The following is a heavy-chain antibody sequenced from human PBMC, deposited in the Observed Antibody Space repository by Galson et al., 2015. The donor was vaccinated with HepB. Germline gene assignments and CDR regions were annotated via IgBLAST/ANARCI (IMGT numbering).Heavy chain of an antibody. V-gene: IGHV5-51*01. CDR2: IYPGDFDT. Sequence: QSGAEVKKPGESLKISCKASGYTFANYWIGWVRQMPGKDLEWMGIIYPGDFDTRYSPSFQGRVSMSADKSITTVYLQWSSLKASDTAIYYCARRERSCFDGNCDFYWFDSWGQGTLVTVSS. D-gene: IGHD2-21*01. CDR1: GYTFANYW. CDR3: ARRERSCFDGNCDFYWFDS. J-gene: IGHJ5*01.